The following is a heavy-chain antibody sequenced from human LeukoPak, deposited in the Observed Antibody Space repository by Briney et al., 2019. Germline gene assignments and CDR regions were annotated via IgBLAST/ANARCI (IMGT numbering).Heavy chain of an antibody. CDR1: GGSISSSSYY. J-gene: IGHJ4*02. D-gene: IGHD7-27*01. V-gene: IGHV4-61*05. Sequence: SETLSLTCTVSGGSISSSSYYWGWIRQPPGKGLEWIGYIYYSGSTNYNPSLKSRVTISVDTSKNQFSLKLSSVTAADTAVYYCATLGMGSDYFDYWGQGTLVTVSS. CDR2: IYYSGST. CDR3: ATLGMGSDYFDY.